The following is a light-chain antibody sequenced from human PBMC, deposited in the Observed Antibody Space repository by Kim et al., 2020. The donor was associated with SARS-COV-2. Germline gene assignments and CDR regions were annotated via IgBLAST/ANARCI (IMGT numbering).Light chain of an antibody. CDR2: AAS. CDR3: QQYYSTLHT. V-gene: IGKV1-NL1*01. Sequence: SASVGNRVTIPCRASQGISNSLAWYQQKPGKAPKLLLYAASTLESGVPSRFSGSGSGPDYTLTISSLQPEDFATYYCQQYYSTLHTFGQGTKLEI. CDR1: QGISNS. J-gene: IGKJ2*01.